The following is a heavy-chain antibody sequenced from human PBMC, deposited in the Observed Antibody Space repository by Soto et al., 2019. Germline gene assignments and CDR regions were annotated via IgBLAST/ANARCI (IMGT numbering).Heavy chain of an antibody. CDR2: IYYSGST. J-gene: IGHJ6*03. V-gene: IGHV4-31*03. CDR3: ARQYYDILTGYSYYMDV. D-gene: IGHD3-9*01. CDR1: GGSISSGGYY. Sequence: PSETLSLTCTVSGGSISSGGYYWSWIRQHPGKGLEWIGYIYYSGSTYYNPSLKSRVTISVDTSKNQFSLKLSSVTAADTAVYYCARQYYDILTGYSYYMDVWGKGTTVTVSS.